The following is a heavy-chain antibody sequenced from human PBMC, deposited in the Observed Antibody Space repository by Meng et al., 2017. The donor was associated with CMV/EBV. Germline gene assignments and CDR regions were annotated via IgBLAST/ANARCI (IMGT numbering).Heavy chain of an antibody. D-gene: IGHD3-3*01. Sequence: GESLKISCAASGFTFGNYEMNWVRQAPGKGLEWVSYISSSGDVIYYADSVKGRFTISRDNAKNSLYLQMNSLRAEDTAVYYCARDRYYDFWSGYHQGDAFDVWGQGTLVTVSS. CDR3: ARDRYYDFWSGYHQGDAFDV. CDR1: GFTFGNYE. V-gene: IGHV3-48*03. J-gene: IGHJ3*01. CDR2: ISSSGDVI.